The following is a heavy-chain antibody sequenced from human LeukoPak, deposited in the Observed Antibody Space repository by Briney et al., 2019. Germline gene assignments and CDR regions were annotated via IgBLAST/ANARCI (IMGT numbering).Heavy chain of an antibody. Sequence: GGSLRLSCAASGFTFSSYWMYWVRQAPGKGLVWVSCINTDGSSTSYADSVKGRFSISRDNAKNTLDLQMNSLRADDTAVYYCARQTGATTTGGYYFDHWGQGTLVTVPS. CDR3: ARQTGATTTGGYYFDH. J-gene: IGHJ4*02. CDR2: INTDGSST. D-gene: IGHD1-26*01. V-gene: IGHV3-74*01. CDR1: GFTFSSYW.